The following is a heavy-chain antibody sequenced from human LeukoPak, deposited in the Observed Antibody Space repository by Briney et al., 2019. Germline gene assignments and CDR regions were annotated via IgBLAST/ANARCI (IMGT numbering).Heavy chain of an antibody. V-gene: IGHV1-18*01. Sequence: ASVKVSRQASVCTLTSYGISGVRQAPAQGRAGMGWISPYNGNTNYAHNLQGRVTMTTHTSTSTAYMELRSLRSDDTAVYHCARGEYYFDYWGQGTLVTVSS. CDR1: VCTLTSYG. CDR2: ISPYNGNT. J-gene: IGHJ4*02. CDR3: ARGEYYFDY.